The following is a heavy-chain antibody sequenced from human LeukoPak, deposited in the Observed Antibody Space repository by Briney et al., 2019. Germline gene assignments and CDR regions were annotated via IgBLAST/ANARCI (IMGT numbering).Heavy chain of an antibody. D-gene: IGHD6-13*01. CDR2: INPSGGST. CDR3: APGAGIAAAGHKGDY. Sequence: ASVKVSCKASGYTFTSYYMHWVRQTPRQGLEWMGIINPSGGSTNYAQKFQGRVTMTRDTSTRTLYMELSSLRYENTAVCYSAPGAGIAAAGHKGDYRGEGNLVSVSS. CDR1: GYTFTSYY. J-gene: IGHJ4*02. V-gene: IGHV1-46*01.